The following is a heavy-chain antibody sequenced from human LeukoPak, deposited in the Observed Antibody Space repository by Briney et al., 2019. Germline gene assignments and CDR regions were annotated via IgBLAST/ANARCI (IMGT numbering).Heavy chain of an antibody. J-gene: IGHJ3*02. CDR1: GGSISSYY. CDR2: IYTSGST. CDR3: ARSGTYYDFWSGYYRGDAFDI. V-gene: IGHV4-4*09. Sequence: SETLSLTCTVSGGSISSYYWSWIRQPPGKGLEWIGYIYTSGSTNYNPSLKSRVTISVDTSKNQFSLKLSSVTAADTAVCYCARSGTYYDFWSGYYRGDAFDIWGQGTMVTVSS. D-gene: IGHD3-3*01.